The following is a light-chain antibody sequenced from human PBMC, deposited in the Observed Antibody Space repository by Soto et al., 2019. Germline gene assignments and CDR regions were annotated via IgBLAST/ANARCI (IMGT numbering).Light chain of an antibody. CDR3: QQCYNPPWT. CDR2: AAS. V-gene: IGKV1-39*01. Sequence: DIQMTQSPSSLSASVGDRVTITCRASQSISNYLNWYQQKPGKAPKLLIYAASSLQSGLPSRFSGSGSGTDFTHTISSLQPEDFATYYCQQCYNPPWTFGRGTKVEIK. CDR1: QSISNY. J-gene: IGKJ1*01.